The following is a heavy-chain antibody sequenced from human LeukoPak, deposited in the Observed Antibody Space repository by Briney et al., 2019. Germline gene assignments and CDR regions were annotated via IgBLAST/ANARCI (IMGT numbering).Heavy chain of an antibody. CDR2: NYYSGST. V-gene: IGHV4-61*01. CDR1: GGYVSSGSYY. J-gene: IGHJ6*02. CDR3: ARDQGRSYYDFWSGSSPFYYYYGMDV. Sequence: SETLSLTCTVSGGYVSSGSYYWSWIRQPPGKGLEWIGYNYYSGSTNYNPSLKSRVTISVDTSKNQFSLKLSSVTAADTAVYYCARDQGRSYYDFWSGSSPFYYYYGMDVWGQGTTVTVSS. D-gene: IGHD3-3*01.